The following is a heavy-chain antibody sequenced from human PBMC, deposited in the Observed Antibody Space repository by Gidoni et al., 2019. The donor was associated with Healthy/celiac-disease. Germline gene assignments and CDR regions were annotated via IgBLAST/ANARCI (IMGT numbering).Heavy chain of an antibody. CDR1: GFPFDDYA. V-gene: IGHV3-9*01. Sequence: EVQLVESGGGLVQPGRSLRLSCAASGFPFDDYAMHWVRQAPGKGLEWVAGIRWKSGSIGYADSVKGRFTISRDNAKNSLHLQMNSLRAEDTALYYCAKDIQSGYCSGGSCPSYYYYGMDVWGQGTTVTVSS. CDR3: AKDIQSGYCSGGSCPSYYYYGMDV. CDR2: IRWKSGSI. J-gene: IGHJ6*02. D-gene: IGHD2-15*01.